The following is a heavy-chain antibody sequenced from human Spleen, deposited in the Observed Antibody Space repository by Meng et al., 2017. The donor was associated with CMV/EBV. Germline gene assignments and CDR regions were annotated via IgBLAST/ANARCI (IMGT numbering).Heavy chain of an antibody. CDR1: RFTFSRYW. Sequence: GESLKISCEASRFTFSRYWMSWVRQAPGKGLVWVSRINGDGSSTTYADSVKGRFTISRDNAKNTLYLQMNSLRAEDTAVYYCARGCTNTNCYKSDFDYWGQGTLVTVSS. J-gene: IGHJ4*02. D-gene: IGHD2-2*02. V-gene: IGHV3-74*01. CDR2: INGDGSST. CDR3: ARGCTNTNCYKSDFDY.